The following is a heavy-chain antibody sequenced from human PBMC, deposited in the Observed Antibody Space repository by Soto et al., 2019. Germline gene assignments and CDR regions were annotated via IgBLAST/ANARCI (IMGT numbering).Heavy chain of an antibody. CDR2: ISSSSSTI. Sequence: GGSLRLSCAAPGFTFSSYSMNWVRQAPGKGLEWVSYISSSSSTIYYADSVKGRFTISRDNAKNSLYLQMNSLRAEDTAVYYCARARTVERSVDYYYYMDVWGKGTTVTVSS. D-gene: IGHD1-1*01. V-gene: IGHV3-48*01. CDR1: GFTFSSYS. J-gene: IGHJ6*03. CDR3: ARARTVERSVDYYYYMDV.